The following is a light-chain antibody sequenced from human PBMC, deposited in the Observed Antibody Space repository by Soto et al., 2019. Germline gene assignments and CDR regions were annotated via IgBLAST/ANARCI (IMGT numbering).Light chain of an antibody. J-gene: IGKJ2*01. CDR2: TAS. Sequence: DIQMTQSPSSLSASVGDRVTITCRASQSVSNYLNWFQHKPGRAPKLLIHTASTLRSGVPSRFSGSGSGTDFTLTISSLQREDFATYYCQQSDTTPYTFGQGT. V-gene: IGKV1-39*01. CDR1: QSVSNY. CDR3: QQSDTTPYT.